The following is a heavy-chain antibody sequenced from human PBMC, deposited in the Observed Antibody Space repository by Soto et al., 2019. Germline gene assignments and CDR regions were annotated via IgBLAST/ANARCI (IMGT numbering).Heavy chain of an antibody. CDR3: ARARIDY. J-gene: IGHJ4*02. CDR2: ISPEGSEK. Sequence: EVQLVESGGGLVQPGGSLRLSCAVSGFIFSDYWMTWVRQAPGKGLEWVATISPEGSEKYYVDSLKGRFTISRDNAKNSLYLQMISLRAEDTALYFCARARIDYWGRGHLITVSS. CDR1: GFIFSDYW. V-gene: IGHV3-7*03.